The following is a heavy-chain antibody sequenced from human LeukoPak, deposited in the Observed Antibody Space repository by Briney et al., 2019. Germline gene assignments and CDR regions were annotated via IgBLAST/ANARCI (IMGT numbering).Heavy chain of an antibody. D-gene: IGHD1-26*01. J-gene: IGHJ6*02. CDR1: GYIFTNYG. Sequence: GASVKVSCKASGYIFTNYGITWVRQAPGQGLEWMGWISTYNGDTNYAQKFQGRVTITADESTSTAYMELSSLRSEDTAVYYCARDAQWGIYYYYGMDVWGQGTTVTVSS. V-gene: IGHV1-18*01. CDR2: ISTYNGDT. CDR3: ARDAQWGIYYYYGMDV.